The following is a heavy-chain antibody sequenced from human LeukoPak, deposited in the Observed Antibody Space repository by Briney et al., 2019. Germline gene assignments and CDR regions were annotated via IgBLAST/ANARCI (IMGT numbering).Heavy chain of an antibody. CDR3: VREDDYSSGNWFDP. Sequence: SETLSLTCAVYGESFSGYYWSWIRQPPGKGLEWIGEINHSGSSGITNYNPSLKSRVTISADTSKNQFSLRLSSVTAADTAVYYCVREDDYSSGNWFDPWGQGTLVTVSS. J-gene: IGHJ5*02. D-gene: IGHD4-11*01. V-gene: IGHV4-34*01. CDR1: GESFSGYY. CDR2: INHSGSSGIT.